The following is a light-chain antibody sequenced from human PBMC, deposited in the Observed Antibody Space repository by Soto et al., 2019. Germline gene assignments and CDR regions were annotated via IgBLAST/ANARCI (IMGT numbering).Light chain of an antibody. CDR3: QKYNQWPWT. CDR1: KSVSSSY. CDR2: GAS. J-gene: IGKJ1*01. Sequence: EIVLTQSPGALSLSPGDRATLSCRARKSVSSSYLAWYQQKPGQAPRLLIYGASGRATGIPDRFSGSGSGTEFTLTISSLQSEDFGIYYCQKYNQWPWTFGPGTKVDIK. V-gene: IGKV3-20*01.